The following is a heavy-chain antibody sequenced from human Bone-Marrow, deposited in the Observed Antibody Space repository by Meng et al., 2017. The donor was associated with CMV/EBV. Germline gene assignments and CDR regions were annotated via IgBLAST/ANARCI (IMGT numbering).Heavy chain of an antibody. V-gene: IGHV3-30*02. CDR1: GFTFSSYG. D-gene: IGHD3-3*01. CDR3: AKDPHYDFWSGYATL. Sequence: GESLKISCAASGFTFSSYGMHWVRQAPGKGLEWVAVIWYDGSNKYYADSVKGRFTISRDNSKNTLYLQMNSLRAEDTAVYYCAKDPHYDFWSGYATLWGQGTLVTVSS. J-gene: IGHJ4*02. CDR2: IWYDGSNK.